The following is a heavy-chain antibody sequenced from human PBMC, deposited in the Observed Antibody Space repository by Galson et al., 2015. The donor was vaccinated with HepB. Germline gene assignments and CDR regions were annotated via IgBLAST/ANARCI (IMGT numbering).Heavy chain of an antibody. V-gene: IGHV1-8*01. CDR1: GYTFTSYD. CDR3: ARKGCSSTSCPSENYYMDV. J-gene: IGHJ6*03. Sequence: SVKVSCKASGYTFTSYDINWVRQATGQGLEWMGWMNPNSGNTGYAQKFQGRVTMTRNTSISTAYMELSSLRSEDTAVYYCARKGCSSTSCPSENYYMDVWGKGTTVTVSS. CDR2: MNPNSGNT. D-gene: IGHD2-2*01.